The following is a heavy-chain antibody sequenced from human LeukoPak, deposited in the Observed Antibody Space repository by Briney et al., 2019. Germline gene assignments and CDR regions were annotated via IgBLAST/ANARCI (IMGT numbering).Heavy chain of an antibody. J-gene: IGHJ4*02. D-gene: IGHD2-2*01. V-gene: IGHV5-51*01. CDR3: ARTLGYCSSTSCYSGADFDY. Sequence: GESLKISCKGSGYSFTSYWIGWVRQMPGKGLEWMGIIYPGDSDTRYSPSLQGQVTISADKSISTAYLQWSSLKASDTAMYYCARTLGYCSSTSCYSGADFDYWGQGTLVTVSS. CDR1: GYSFTSYW. CDR2: IYPGDSDT.